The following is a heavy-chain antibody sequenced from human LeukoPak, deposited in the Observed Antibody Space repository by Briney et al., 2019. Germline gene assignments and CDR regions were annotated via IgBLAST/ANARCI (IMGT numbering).Heavy chain of an antibody. CDR3: YTYYYDSSGYYFDY. Sequence: PSETLSLTCTVSGGSIISYYWSWIRQPPGKGLEWIGYIYYSGSTNYNPSLKSRVTISVDTSKNQFSLKLSSVTAADTAVYYCYTYYYDSSGYYFDYWGQGTLVTVSS. CDR1: GGSIISYY. D-gene: IGHD3-22*01. J-gene: IGHJ4*02. V-gene: IGHV4-59*01. CDR2: IYYSGST.